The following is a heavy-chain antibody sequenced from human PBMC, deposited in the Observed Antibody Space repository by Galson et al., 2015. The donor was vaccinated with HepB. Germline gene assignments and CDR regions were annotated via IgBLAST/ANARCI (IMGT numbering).Heavy chain of an antibody. V-gene: IGHV3-21*01. D-gene: IGHD3-22*01. CDR3: ARDWRPGGGEVVVLALFDY. Sequence: SLRLSCAVSGFTFSTYSMGWVRQAPGKGLEWVSSISSSSKYRYYADSVRGRFTISRDNAKNSLYLQMNSLRAEDTAMYYCARDWRPGGGEVVVLALFDYWGQGTLVTVSS. CDR2: ISSSSKYR. J-gene: IGHJ4*02. CDR1: GFTFSTYS.